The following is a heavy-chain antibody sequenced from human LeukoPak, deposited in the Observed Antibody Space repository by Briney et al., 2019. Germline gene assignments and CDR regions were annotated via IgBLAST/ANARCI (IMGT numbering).Heavy chain of an antibody. CDR1: GYTFTSYG. Sequence: ASVKVSCKASGYTFTSYGISWVRQAPGQGLEWMGWISAYNGNTNYAQKLQGRVTMTTDTSTSTAYMELRSLRSDDTAVYYCASDRDPLVVVPAPLPAYWGRGPLVTVPS. CDR3: ASDRDPLVVVPAPLPAY. J-gene: IGHJ4*02. D-gene: IGHD2-2*01. CDR2: ISAYNGNT. V-gene: IGHV1-18*01.